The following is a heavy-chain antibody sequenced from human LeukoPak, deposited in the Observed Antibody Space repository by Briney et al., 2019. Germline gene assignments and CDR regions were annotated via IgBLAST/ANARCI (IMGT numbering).Heavy chain of an antibody. J-gene: IGHJ4*02. V-gene: IGHV4-61*01. D-gene: IGHD5-18*01. CDR3: ARENVDTAMAFDY. CDR2: IYYSGST. Sequence: SETLSLTCTVSGYSISSGYYWGWIRQPPGKGLEWIGYIYYSGSTNYNPSLKSRVTISVDTSKNQFSLKLSSVTAADTAVYYCARENVDTAMAFDYWGQGTLVTVSS. CDR1: GYSISSGYY.